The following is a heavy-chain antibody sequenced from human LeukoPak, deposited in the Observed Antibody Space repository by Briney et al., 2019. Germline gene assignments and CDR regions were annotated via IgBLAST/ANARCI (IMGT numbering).Heavy chain of an antibody. CDR3: AKYRVNGGRHFDY. CDR1: GFTFSSYA. J-gene: IGHJ4*02. V-gene: IGHV3-23*01. D-gene: IGHD2-21*01. CDR2: IGTSGGST. Sequence: HSGGSLRLSCAASGFTFSSYAMSWVRQAPGKGLEWVSAIGTSGGSTYYADSVKGRFTVSRDNSKNTLYLQLNSLRAEDTAVYYCAKYRVNGGRHFDYWGQGALVTVSS.